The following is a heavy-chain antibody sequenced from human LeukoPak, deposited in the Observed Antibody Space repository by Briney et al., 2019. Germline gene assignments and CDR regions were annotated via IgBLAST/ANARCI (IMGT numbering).Heavy chain of an antibody. D-gene: IGHD5-24*01. Sequence: PGRSLRLSCAASGFTFSSYAMHWVRQAPGKGLEWVAVISYDGSNKYYADSVKGRFTISRDNSKNTLYLQMNSLRAEDTAVYYCARDVRRDGYNAIDYWGQGTLVTVSS. CDR2: ISYDGSNK. CDR1: GFTFSSYA. CDR3: ARDVRRDGYNAIDY. V-gene: IGHV3-30-3*01. J-gene: IGHJ4*02.